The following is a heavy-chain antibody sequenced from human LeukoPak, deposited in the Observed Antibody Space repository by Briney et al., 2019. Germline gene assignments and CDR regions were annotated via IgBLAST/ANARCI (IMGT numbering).Heavy chain of an antibody. V-gene: IGHV3-74*01. CDR3: AKFLPTHIVVANYYFDY. CDR2: INSDGSST. CDR1: GFTFSSYW. J-gene: IGHJ4*02. D-gene: IGHD2-21*01. Sequence: GGSLRLSCAASGFTFSSYWKHWVRQATGKGLVWVSRINSDGSSTSYADSVKGRLTISRDNAKNTLYLQMNSLRAEATAVYYCAKFLPTHIVVANYYFDYWGQGTLVTVSS.